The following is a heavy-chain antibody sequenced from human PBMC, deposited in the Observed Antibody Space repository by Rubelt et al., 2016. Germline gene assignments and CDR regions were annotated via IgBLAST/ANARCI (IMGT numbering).Heavy chain of an antibody. CDR3: GLSRVAGTLDY. Sequence: QVQLQESGPGLVKPSQTLSLTCTVSGGSISSGGYYWSWIRQPPGKGLEWIGEINHSGSTNYNPSLKSRVTISVDTSKNQFSLKLSSVTAADTAVYYCGLSRVAGTLDYWGQGTLVTVSS. CDR1: GGSISSGGYY. V-gene: IGHV4-30-4*08. J-gene: IGHJ4*02. CDR2: INHSGST. D-gene: IGHD6-19*01.